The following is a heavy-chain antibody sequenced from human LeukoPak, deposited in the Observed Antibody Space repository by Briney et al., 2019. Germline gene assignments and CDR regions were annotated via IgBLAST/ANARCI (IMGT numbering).Heavy chain of an antibody. V-gene: IGHV3-74*01. CDR1: GFTFSSYW. CDR3: ARARWSSTGWFLGY. Sequence: AGSLRLSCAASGFTFSSYWMHWVRQAPGKGLVWVSRVNPQGSGTSYTDSVKGRFTISRDNAKDALHLRMDNLRVEDTAVYYCARARWSSTGWFLGYWGQGTLVTVSS. CDR2: VNPQGSGT. D-gene: IGHD6-19*01. J-gene: IGHJ4*02.